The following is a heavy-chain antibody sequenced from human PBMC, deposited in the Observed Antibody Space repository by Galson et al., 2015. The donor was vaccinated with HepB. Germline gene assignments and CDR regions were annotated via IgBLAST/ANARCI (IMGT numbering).Heavy chain of an antibody. CDR2: IYTSGST. Sequence: TLSLTCTVSGGSISSGSYYWSWIRQPAGKGLEWIGRIYTSGSTNYNPSLKSRVTISVDTSKNQFSLKLSSVTAADTAVYYCARVPYDYVWGSHRSEAWGQGTLVTVSS. CDR1: GGSISSGSYY. D-gene: IGHD3-16*02. V-gene: IGHV4-61*02. J-gene: IGHJ5*02. CDR3: ARVPYDYVWGSHRSEA.